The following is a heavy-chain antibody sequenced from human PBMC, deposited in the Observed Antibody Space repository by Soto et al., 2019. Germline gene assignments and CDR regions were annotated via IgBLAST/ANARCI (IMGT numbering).Heavy chain of an antibody. J-gene: IGHJ4*02. CDR2: ISAYNGNT. V-gene: IGHV1-18*01. CDR3: ARDSVVAKFLGASDY. CDR1: GYTFTSYG. D-gene: IGHD2-21*01. Sequence: GASVKVSCKASGYTFTSYGISWVRQAPGQGLEWMGWISAYNGNTNYAQKLQGRVTMTTDTSTSTAYMELRSLRSDDTAVYYCARDSVVAKFLGASDYWGQGTLVTVSS.